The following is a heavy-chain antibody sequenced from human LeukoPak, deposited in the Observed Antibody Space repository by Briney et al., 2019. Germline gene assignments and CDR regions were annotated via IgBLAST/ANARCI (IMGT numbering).Heavy chain of an antibody. V-gene: IGHV3-15*01. CDR3: TTIADCSSTSCYIGYYYYYMDV. D-gene: IGHD2-2*02. CDR2: IKSKTDGGTT. CDR1: GFTFSNAW. Sequence: AGGSLRLSCAASGFTFSNAWMSWVRQAPGKGQEWVGRIKSKTDGGTTDYAAPVKGRFTISRDDSKNTLYLQMNSLKTEYTAVYYCTTIADCSSTSCYIGYYYYYMDVWGKGTTVTVAS. J-gene: IGHJ6*03.